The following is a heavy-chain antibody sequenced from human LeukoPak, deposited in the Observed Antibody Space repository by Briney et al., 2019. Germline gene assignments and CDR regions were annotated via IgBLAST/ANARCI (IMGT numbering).Heavy chain of an antibody. CDR3: ARDRDSSGCFDY. CDR1: GFTISSYG. D-gene: IGHD6-19*01. V-gene: IGHV3-33*01. CDR2: IWYDGSNK. Sequence: GGSQRLSCAASGFTISSYGMHWVRQAPGKGLEWVAVIWYDGSNKYYADSVKGRFTISRDNSKNTLYLQMNSLRAEDTAVYYCARDRDSSGCFDYWGQGTLVTVSS. J-gene: IGHJ4*02.